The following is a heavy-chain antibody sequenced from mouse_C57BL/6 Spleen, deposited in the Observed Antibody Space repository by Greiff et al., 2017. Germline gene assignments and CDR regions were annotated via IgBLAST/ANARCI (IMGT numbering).Heavy chain of an antibody. V-gene: IGHV14-2*01. CDR2: IDPEDGET. CDR1: GFNIKDYY. J-gene: IGHJ4*01. D-gene: IGHD2-1*01. Sequence: EVKVVESGAELVKPGASVKLSCTASGFNIKDYYMHWVKQRPEQGLEWIGRIDPEDGETKYAPKFQGKATITADTSSNTAYLQLSSLTSEDTAVYYCARCSTPYYYAMDDGGQGTSVTVSS. CDR3: ARCSTPYYYAMDD.